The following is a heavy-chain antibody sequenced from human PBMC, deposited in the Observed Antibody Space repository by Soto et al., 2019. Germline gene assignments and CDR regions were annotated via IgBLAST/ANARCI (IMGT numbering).Heavy chain of an antibody. J-gene: IGHJ4*02. CDR1: GFTFDDYA. Sequence: LRLSCAASGFTFDDYAMHWVRQAPGKGLEWVSGISWNSGNIGYADSVKGRFTISRDNTKNSLYLQMNSLRAEDTAVYYCARDYSSYGPFDYWGQGTLVTVSS. CDR2: ISWNSGNI. V-gene: IGHV3-9*01. CDR3: ARDYSSYGPFDY. D-gene: IGHD5-18*01.